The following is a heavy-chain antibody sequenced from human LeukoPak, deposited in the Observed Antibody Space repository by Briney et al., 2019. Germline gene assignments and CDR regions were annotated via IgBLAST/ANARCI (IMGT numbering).Heavy chain of an antibody. J-gene: IGHJ4*02. CDR1: GYTFTSYG. CDR2: ISAYNGNT. Sequence: ASVKVSCKASGYTFTSYGISWVRQAPGQGLEWMGWISAYNGNTNYAQKLQGRVTMTTDTSTSTAYMELRSLRSDDTAVYYCARNPYYDFWSGYPYFDYWGQGTLVTVSS. CDR3: ARNPYYDFWSGYPYFDY. V-gene: IGHV1-18*01. D-gene: IGHD3-3*01.